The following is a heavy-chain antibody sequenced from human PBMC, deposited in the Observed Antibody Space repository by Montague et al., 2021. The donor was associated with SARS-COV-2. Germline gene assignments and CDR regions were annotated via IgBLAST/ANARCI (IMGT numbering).Heavy chain of an antibody. Sequence: SETLSLTCAVYGGSFSGYYWTWIRQPPGKGLEWIGEINHSGSTNYNPSXXSRVTISVDTSKNQFSLKLRSVTAADTAVYYCARGQPPRITFGGIISYGLDAWGQGTTVTVSS. CDR2: INHSGST. D-gene: IGHD3-16*02. CDR3: ARGQPPRITFGGIISYGLDA. J-gene: IGHJ6*02. CDR1: GGSFSGYY. V-gene: IGHV4-34*01.